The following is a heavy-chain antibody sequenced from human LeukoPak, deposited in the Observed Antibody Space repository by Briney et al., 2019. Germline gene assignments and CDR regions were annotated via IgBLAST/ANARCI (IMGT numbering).Heavy chain of an antibody. CDR2: IDPSDSYT. D-gene: IGHD2-15*01. Sequence: GESLKISCKGSGYSFTSYWISWVRQMPGKGLEWMGRIDPSDSYTNYSPSFQGHVTISADKSISTAYLQWSSLKASDTAMYYCPGHTLRRPSSKRGGCSDPWAREPWSPSPQ. J-gene: IGHJ5*02. CDR1: GYSFTSYW. CDR3: PGHTLRRPSSKRGGCSDP. V-gene: IGHV5-10-1*01.